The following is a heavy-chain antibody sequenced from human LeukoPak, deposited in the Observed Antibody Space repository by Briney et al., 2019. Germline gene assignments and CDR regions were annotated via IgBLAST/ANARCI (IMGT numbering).Heavy chain of an antibody. CDR1: GYSISSGYY. D-gene: IGHD3-10*01. J-gene: IGHJ4*02. CDR2: IYHSGST. CDR3: ARSNMARGVSTSYYFDY. Sequence: SETLSLTCTVSGYSISSGYYWGWIRQPPGKALEWIGYIYHSGSTYYNPSLKSRVTISVDRSNNQFSLKLSSVTAADTAMYYCARSNMARGVSTSYYFDYWGQGTLVTVSS. V-gene: IGHV4-38-2*02.